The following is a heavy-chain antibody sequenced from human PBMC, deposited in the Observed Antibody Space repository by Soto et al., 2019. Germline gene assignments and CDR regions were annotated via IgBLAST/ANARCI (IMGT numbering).Heavy chain of an antibody. CDR1: GVSCSCYY. D-gene: IGHD4-17*01. CDR2: INHSGST. J-gene: IGHJ6*02. CDR3: ARGYEDDYGDYDDYYYGMDV. V-gene: IGHV4-34*01. Sequence: PSDTLSLTCAFYGVSCSCYYWSWIRQPPGKGLEWIGEINHSGSTNYNPSLKSRVTISVDTSKNQFSLKLSSVTAADTAVYYCARGYEDDYGDYDDYYYGMDVWGQGTTVNVSS.